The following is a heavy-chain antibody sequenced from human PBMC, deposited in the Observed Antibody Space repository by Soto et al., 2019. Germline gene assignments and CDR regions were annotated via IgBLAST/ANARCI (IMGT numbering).Heavy chain of an antibody. J-gene: IGHJ4*02. CDR3: AKDLRYGDYVFAY. Sequence: PGGSLRLSCAASGFTFSSYAMSWVRQAPGKGLEWVAVISDSGGNTYYADSVKGRFTISRDNSKNTLYLQMNSLRAEDTAVYYCAKDLRYGDYVFAYWGQGTLVTVSS. V-gene: IGHV3-23*01. D-gene: IGHD4-17*01. CDR2: ISDSGGNT. CDR1: GFTFSSYA.